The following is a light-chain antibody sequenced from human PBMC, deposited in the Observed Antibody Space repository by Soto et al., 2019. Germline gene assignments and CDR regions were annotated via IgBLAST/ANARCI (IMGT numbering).Light chain of an antibody. J-gene: IGKJ1*01. Sequence: SPPTLSVSALERATLSCRASQSVSSNLAWYQQKPGQAPRLLIYDASNRATGIPARFSGSGSGTDFTLTISSLEPEDFAVYYCQQRSNWSWTFGRGTKVDIK. V-gene: IGKV3-11*01. CDR2: DAS. CDR3: QQRSNWSWT. CDR1: QSVSSN.